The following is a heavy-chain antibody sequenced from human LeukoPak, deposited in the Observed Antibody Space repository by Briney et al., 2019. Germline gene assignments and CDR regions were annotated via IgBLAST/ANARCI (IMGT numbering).Heavy chain of an antibody. J-gene: IGHJ4*02. D-gene: IGHD4-17*01. V-gene: IGHV3-33*01. CDR2: IWYDGSNK. CDR1: GFSFSNYD. CDR3: ARGDPTVTTKQNFDY. Sequence: PGGSLRLSCAASGFSFSNYDMHWVRQAPGKGLEWVAVIWYDGSNKYYADSVKGRFTISRDNSKNTLYLQMNSLRVEDTAVYYCARGDPTVTTKQNFDYWGQRTLVTVSS.